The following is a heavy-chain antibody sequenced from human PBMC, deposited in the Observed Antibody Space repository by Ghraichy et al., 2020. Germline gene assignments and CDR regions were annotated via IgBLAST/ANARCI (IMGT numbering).Heavy chain of an antibody. CDR3: ATYRTPYFDN. D-gene: IGHD2-21*01. Sequence: GESLNISCQGSPGTFTNHLIGWVRQLPGKGLEWMGIIFFVDSDTRYGPSFKGQVTISIDRSNYTAYLQWSSLKASDTAVYYCATYRTPYFDNWGPGTLVTVSS. CDR2: IFFVDSDT. CDR1: PGTFTNHL. V-gene: IGHV5-51*01. J-gene: IGHJ4*02.